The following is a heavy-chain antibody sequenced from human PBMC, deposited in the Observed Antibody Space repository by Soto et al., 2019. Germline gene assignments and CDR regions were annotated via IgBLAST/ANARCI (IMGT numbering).Heavy chain of an antibody. CDR3: ARHTPAISISDH. CDR2: IYYSGST. Sequence: SETLSLTCTVSGGSISSYYWSWIRQPPGKGLEWIGYIYYSGSTNYNPSLKSRVTISVDTSKNQISLKLSSVTAADTAVYYCARHTPAISISDHWGQGTLVTVSS. V-gene: IGHV4-59*08. D-gene: IGHD2-15*01. CDR1: GGSISSYY. J-gene: IGHJ4*02.